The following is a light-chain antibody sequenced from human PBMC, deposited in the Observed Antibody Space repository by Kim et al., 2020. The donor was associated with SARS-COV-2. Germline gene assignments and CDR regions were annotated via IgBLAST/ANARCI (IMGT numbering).Light chain of an antibody. CDR2: DVS. V-gene: IGLV2-14*03. CDR1: SRDVGSHNF. CDR3: SSYTGTTTWV. J-gene: IGLJ3*02. Sequence: GQSITISCTGTSRDVGSHNFVSWYQQHPGKAPKRMIYDVSNRPSGVSSRFSGSKSGNTASLTISGLQAEDEADYYCSSYTGTTTWVFGGGTQLTVL.